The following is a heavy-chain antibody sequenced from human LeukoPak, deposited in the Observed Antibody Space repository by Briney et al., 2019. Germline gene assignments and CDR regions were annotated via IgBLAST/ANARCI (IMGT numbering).Heavy chain of an antibody. CDR3: TKGRDGSGSYGDY. Sequence: GRSLRLSCVASGFTFSGYGMHWVRQAPGKGLEWGAVISHDGSDKYYADSVKGRFTISRDSSKKTLYLQMNSLRAEDTAVYYCTKGRDGSGSYGDYWGQGTLVTVSS. CDR1: GFTFSGYG. V-gene: IGHV3-30*18. J-gene: IGHJ4*02. CDR2: ISHDGSDK. D-gene: IGHD3-10*01.